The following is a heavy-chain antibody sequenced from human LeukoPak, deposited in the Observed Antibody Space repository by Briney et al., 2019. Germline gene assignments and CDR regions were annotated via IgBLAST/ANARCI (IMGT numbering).Heavy chain of an antibody. V-gene: IGHV1-18*01. D-gene: IGHD3-3*01. CDR1: GYTFTSYG. CDR3: ARFAHYDFWSGYQNYYFDY. Sequence: ASVKVSCKASGYTFTSYGISWVRQAPGHGLEWMGWISAYNGNTNYAQKLQGRVTMTTDTSTSTAYMELRSLRSDDTAVYYCARFAHYDFWSGYQNYYFDYWGQGTLVTVSS. CDR2: ISAYNGNT. J-gene: IGHJ4*02.